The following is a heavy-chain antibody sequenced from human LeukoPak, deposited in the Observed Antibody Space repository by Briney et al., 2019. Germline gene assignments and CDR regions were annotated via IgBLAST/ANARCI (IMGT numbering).Heavy chain of an antibody. CDR3: ARGYSYGQY. Sequence: PSETLSLTCTVSGGSISSSSYYWGWIRQPPGKGLEWIGSIYYSGNTYYNPSLKSRVTISVDTSKNQFSLKLSSVTAADTAVYYCARGYSYGQYWGQGTLVTVSS. CDR2: IYYSGNT. CDR1: GGSISSSSYY. J-gene: IGHJ4*02. V-gene: IGHV4-39*07. D-gene: IGHD5-18*01.